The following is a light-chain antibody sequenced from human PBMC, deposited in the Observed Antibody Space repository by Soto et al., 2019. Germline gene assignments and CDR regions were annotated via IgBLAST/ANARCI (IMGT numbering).Light chain of an antibody. Sequence: EIVLTQSPDTLSLTTGERDTLTCRASQRVSSDSLAWYQQQPGQAPRLLIYSTSNRATGIPDRFSGSGSGTDFTLTIRRLEPEDFALYYCQQYGRSQTFGQGTMV. V-gene: IGKV3-20*01. J-gene: IGKJ1*01. CDR1: QRVSSDS. CDR3: QQYGRSQT. CDR2: STS.